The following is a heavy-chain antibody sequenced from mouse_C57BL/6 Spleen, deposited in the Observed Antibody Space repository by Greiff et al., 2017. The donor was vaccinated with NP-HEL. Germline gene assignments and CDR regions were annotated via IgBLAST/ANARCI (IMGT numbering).Heavy chain of an antibody. Sequence: LQESGAELVRPGASVKMSCKASGYTFTSYNMHWVKQTPRQGLEWIGAIYPGNGDTSYNQKFKGKATLTVDKSSSTAYMQLSSLTSEDSAVYFCARKKVVATDYAMDYWGQGTSVTVSS. CDR2: IYPGNGDT. J-gene: IGHJ4*01. V-gene: IGHV1-12*01. CDR3: ARKKVVATDYAMDY. CDR1: GYTFTSYN. D-gene: IGHD1-1*01.